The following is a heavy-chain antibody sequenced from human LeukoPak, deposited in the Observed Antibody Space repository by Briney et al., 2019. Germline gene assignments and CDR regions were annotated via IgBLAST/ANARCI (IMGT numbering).Heavy chain of an antibody. J-gene: IGHJ4*02. CDR3: ARTGSRYCQDY. D-gene: IGHD2-15*01. CDR1: GYNFATYW. V-gene: IGHV5-51*01. CDR2: IYPSDSDT. Sequence: GESLKISCKASGYNFATYWIDWVRQMPGKGLEWMGIIYPSDSDTRYSPSFQGQVTISADKSISTAYLQWGSLRASDTAIYYRARTGSRYCQDYWGQGTLVTVSS.